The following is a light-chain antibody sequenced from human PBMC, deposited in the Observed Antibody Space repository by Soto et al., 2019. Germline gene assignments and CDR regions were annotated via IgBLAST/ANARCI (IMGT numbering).Light chain of an antibody. CDR1: KLGDKY. J-gene: IGLJ2*01. CDR3: QAWDSSTEVV. Sequence: YELTQPPSVSVSPGQTASITCSGDKLGDKYACWYQQKPGQSPVLVIYQDSKRPSGIPERFSGSNSGNTATLTISGTQAMDEADYYCQAWDSSTEVVFGGGTKLTVL. CDR2: QDS. V-gene: IGLV3-1*01.